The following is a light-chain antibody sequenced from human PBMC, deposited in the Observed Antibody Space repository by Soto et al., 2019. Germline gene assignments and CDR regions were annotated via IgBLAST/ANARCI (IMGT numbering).Light chain of an antibody. J-gene: IGKJ1*01. CDR1: QSINSN. CDR2: RAS. Sequence: IVMTQSPATLSVSPGERATLSCRASQSINSNLAWYQQKPGQAPRLLMFRASIRATGFPARFSGSGSGTEFNITISSLQSEDFAVYYCQQYNNWWTFGQGTKVDIK. V-gene: IGKV3-15*01. CDR3: QQYNNWWT.